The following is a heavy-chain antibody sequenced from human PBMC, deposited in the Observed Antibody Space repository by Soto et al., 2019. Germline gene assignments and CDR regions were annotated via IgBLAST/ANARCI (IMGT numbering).Heavy chain of an antibody. V-gene: IGHV3-11*05. D-gene: IGHD3-10*01. CDR1: GFTFSDYY. CDR3: ARVITRAKSGWYFDL. CDR2: ISSSSSYT. Sequence: QVHLVESGGGLVKPGGSLRLSCAASGFTFSDYYMSWIRQAPGKGLEWVSYISSSSSYTNYADSVKGRFSISRDNAKKPLFLPMNGLRAEDTALYYCARVITRAKSGWYFDLWGRGTLVTVPS. J-gene: IGHJ2*01.